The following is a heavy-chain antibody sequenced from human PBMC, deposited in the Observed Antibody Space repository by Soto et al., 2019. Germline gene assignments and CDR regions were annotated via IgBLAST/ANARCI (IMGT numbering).Heavy chain of an antibody. J-gene: IGHJ5*02. CDR1: GFTFSSHG. V-gene: IGHV3-30*18. CDR2: ISYDGSAK. D-gene: IGHD2-2*01. Sequence: PGGSLRLSCAASGFTFSSHGMHWVHQGPGKGLEWVAVISYDGSAKYYADSVKGRFTISRDNSKNTLYLQMNSLRAEDTAVYYCAKDFCSSTSCPFDPWGQGTLVTVSS. CDR3: AKDFCSSTSCPFDP.